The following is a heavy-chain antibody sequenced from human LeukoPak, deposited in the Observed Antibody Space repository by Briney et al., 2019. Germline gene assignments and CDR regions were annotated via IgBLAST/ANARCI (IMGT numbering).Heavy chain of an antibody. V-gene: IGHV3-21*01. J-gene: IGHJ4*02. Sequence: KPGGSLRLSCAASGFTFSSYSMNWVRQAPRKGLEWVSSISSSSSYIYYADSVKDRFTISRDNAKNSLYLQMNSLRAEDTAVYYCARDYGVGFDYWGQRTLVTVSS. CDR2: ISSSSSYI. CDR1: GFTFSSYS. CDR3: ARDYGVGFDY. D-gene: IGHD3-10*01.